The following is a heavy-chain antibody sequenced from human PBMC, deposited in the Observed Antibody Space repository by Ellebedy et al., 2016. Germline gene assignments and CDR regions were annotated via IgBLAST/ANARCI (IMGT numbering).Heavy chain of an antibody. CDR2: IFHSGST. Sequence: SDTLSLTXTVSGDSVSSGSYYWSWIRQPPGKGLEWIGYIFHSGSTNNNPSLNSRVTLSIDTSKNHFSLRLNSVTAADTAVYYCARYNPVRGDFAYWGQGTLVTVSS. CDR3: ARYNPVRGDFAY. V-gene: IGHV4-61*03. D-gene: IGHD1-1*01. CDR1: GDSVSSGSYY. J-gene: IGHJ4*02.